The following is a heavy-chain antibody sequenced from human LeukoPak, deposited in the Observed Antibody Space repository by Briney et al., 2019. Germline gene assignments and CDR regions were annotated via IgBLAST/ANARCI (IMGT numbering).Heavy chain of an antibody. CDR1: GFTFNNAW. D-gene: IGHD5-12*01. Sequence: GGSLRLSCAASGFTFNNAWMSWVRQAPGKGLEWVGRIKSKTNDETTDYAAPVKGRFTISRDDSKNTLYLQMDSLKTEDTAVYYCTAGTGYSDHDYWGQGTLVTVSS. J-gene: IGHJ4*02. CDR3: TAGTGYSDHDY. CDR2: IKSKTNDETT. V-gene: IGHV3-15*01.